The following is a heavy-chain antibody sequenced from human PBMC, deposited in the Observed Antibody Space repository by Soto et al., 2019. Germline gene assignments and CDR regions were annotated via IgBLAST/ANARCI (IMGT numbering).Heavy chain of an antibody. D-gene: IGHD1-26*01. CDR2: ISYDGSNK. J-gene: IGHJ4*02. CDR3: AGQVGYYY. Sequence: LRLSCAASGFTFSSYAMHWVRQAPGKGLEWVAVISYDGSNKYYADSVKGRFTISRDNSKNTLYLQMNSLRAEDTAVYYCAGQVGYYYWGQGTLVTVSS. CDR1: GFTFSSYA. V-gene: IGHV3-30-3*01.